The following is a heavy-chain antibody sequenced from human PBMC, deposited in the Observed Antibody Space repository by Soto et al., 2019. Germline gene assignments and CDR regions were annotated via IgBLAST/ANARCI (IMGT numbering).Heavy chain of an antibody. J-gene: IGHJ4*02. D-gene: IGHD1-26*01. CDR1: GVSFRNYA. V-gene: IGHV3-23*01. CDR2: IIGSGGST. Sequence: GSLGLSCAACGVSFRNYAMSGSLKATGKGLEWVSTIIGSGGSTYYADSVKGRFTISRDNSKNTLYLQMNSMRAEDTAVSYFAKDPEWEIPNYYFDYWGERTLVTLSS. CDR3: AKDPEWEIPNYYFDY.